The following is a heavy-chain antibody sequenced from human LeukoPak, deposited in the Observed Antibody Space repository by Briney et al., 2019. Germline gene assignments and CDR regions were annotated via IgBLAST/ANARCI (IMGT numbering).Heavy chain of an antibody. D-gene: IGHD4-23*01. CDR2: IIPIFGTA. J-gene: IGHJ6*03. CDR1: GYTFTSYG. CDR3: ARAEVRDYYYYYMDV. Sequence: GASVKVSCKASGYTFTSYGISWVRQAPGQGLEWMGGIIPIFGTANYAQKFQGRVTITADKSTSTAYMELSSLRSEDTAVYYCARAEVRDYYYYYMDVWGKGTTVTVSS. V-gene: IGHV1-69*06.